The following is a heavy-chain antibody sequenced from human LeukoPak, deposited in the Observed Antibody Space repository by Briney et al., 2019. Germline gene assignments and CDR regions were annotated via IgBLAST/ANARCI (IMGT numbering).Heavy chain of an antibody. D-gene: IGHD6-13*01. CDR2: IYYSGST. Sequence: TLSLTCTVSGGSISSGGYYWSWIRQHPGKGLAWIGYIYYSGSTSYNPSLKSRVTISVDTSKNQFSLKLSSVTAADTAMYYCARCRIAAGSIWEDYWGQGTLVTVSS. V-gene: IGHV4-31*03. CDR1: GGSISSGGYY. J-gene: IGHJ4*02. CDR3: ARCRIAAGSIWEDY.